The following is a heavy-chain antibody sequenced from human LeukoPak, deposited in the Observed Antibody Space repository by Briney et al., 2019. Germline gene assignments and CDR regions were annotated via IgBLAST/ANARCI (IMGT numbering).Heavy chain of an antibody. CDR2: IYYSGST. J-gene: IGHJ4*02. V-gene: IGHV4-30-4*01. CDR1: GGSISSGDYY. CDR3: ARSPYSYGQTGEFDY. Sequence: SETLSLTCTVSGGSISSGDYYWSWIRQPPGKGLEWIGYIYYSGSTYYNPSLKSRVTISVDKSKNQFSLKLSSVTAADTAVYYCARSPYSYGQTGEFDYWGQGTLVTVSS. D-gene: IGHD5-18*01.